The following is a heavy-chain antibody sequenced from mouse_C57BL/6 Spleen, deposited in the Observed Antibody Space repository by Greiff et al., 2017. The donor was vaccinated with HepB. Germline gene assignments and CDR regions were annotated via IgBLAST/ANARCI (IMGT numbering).Heavy chain of an antibody. CDR1: GYTFTSYW. CDR2: IDPSDSYT. J-gene: IGHJ4*01. Sequence: VQLQQSGAELVKPGASVKLSCKASGYTFTSYWMQWVKQRPGQGLEWIGEIDPSDSYTNYNQKFKGKATLTVDTSSSTAYMQLSSLTSEDSAVYYCARNSAMDYWGQGTSVTVSS. V-gene: IGHV1-50*01. CDR3: ARNSAMDY.